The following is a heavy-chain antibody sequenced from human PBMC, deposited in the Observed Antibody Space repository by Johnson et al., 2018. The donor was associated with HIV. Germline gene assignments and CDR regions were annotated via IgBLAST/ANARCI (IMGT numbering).Heavy chain of an antibody. V-gene: IGHV3-30-3*01. D-gene: IGHD2-21*01. CDR2: ISYDGSNK. J-gene: IGHJ3*01. Sequence: QVQLVESGGGLVQPGGSLRLSCAASGFTFSSYAMHWVRQAPGKGLEWVAVISYDGSNKYYADSVKGRFTISRDNSKNTLYLQMNSLRAEDTAVYYCARRMVVGYHALDFWGQGTMVTVSS. CDR3: ARRMVVGYHALDF. CDR1: GFTFSSYA.